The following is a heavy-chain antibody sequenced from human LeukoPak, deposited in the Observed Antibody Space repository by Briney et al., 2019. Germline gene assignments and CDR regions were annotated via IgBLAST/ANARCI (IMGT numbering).Heavy chain of an antibody. J-gene: IGHJ4*02. CDR1: GASINAFH. CDR2: IYSSGSS. Sequence: SETLSLTCTVSGASINAFHWTWFRQPAGKGLEWIGLIYSSGSSLLNPSLKSRVAMSVDLTKNQLSLKLTSVTAADTAMYYCARKDGDYWGRGTLVTVSS. V-gene: IGHV4-4*07. CDR3: ARKDGDY.